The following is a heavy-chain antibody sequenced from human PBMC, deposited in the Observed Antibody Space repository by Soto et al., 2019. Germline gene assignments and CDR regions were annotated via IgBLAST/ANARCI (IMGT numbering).Heavy chain of an antibody. V-gene: IGHV1-2*02. CDR2: INPNSGGT. CDR3: AREFRFMATIGFSEGYWFDP. D-gene: IGHD5-12*01. Sequence: GASVKVSCKASGYTFTGYYMHWVRQAPGQGLEWMGWINPNSGGTNYAQKFQGRVTMTRDTSINTAYMELSRLRSDDTAVYYCAREFRFMATIGFSEGYWFDPWGQGTLVTVSS. J-gene: IGHJ5*02. CDR1: GYTFTGYY.